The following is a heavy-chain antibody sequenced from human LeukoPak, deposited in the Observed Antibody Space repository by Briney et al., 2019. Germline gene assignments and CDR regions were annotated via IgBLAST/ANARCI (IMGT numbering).Heavy chain of an antibody. Sequence: PGGSLRLSCAASGFTFSSYGMSWVRQAPGEGLEWVSAISGSGGSTYYADSVKGRFTISRDNSKNTLYLQMNSLRAEDTAVYYCAKDIGRGGYYYDSSGYYNYWGQGTLVTVSS. CDR2: ISGSGGST. J-gene: IGHJ4*02. D-gene: IGHD3-22*01. V-gene: IGHV3-23*01. CDR1: GFTFSSYG. CDR3: AKDIGRGGYYYDSSGYYNY.